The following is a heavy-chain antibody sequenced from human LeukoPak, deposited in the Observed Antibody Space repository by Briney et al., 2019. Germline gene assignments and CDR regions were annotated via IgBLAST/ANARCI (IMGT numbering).Heavy chain of an antibody. D-gene: IGHD6-19*01. CDR2: INANSGGT. V-gene: IGHV1-2*02. Sequence: ASVKVSCKASGYTFSDYYIHWVRQAPGQGLEWMGWINANSGGTNYAQKLQGRVTMTRDASISTAYMELSRLRSDDTAVYYCARDPSYSSGWYGWYYFDYWGQGTLVTVSS. J-gene: IGHJ4*02. CDR1: GYTFSDYY. CDR3: ARDPSYSSGWYGWYYFDY.